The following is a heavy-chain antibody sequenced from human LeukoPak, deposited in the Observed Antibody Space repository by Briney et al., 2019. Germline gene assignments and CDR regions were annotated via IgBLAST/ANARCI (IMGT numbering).Heavy chain of an antibody. CDR3: ARAQTYYYYGMDV. CDR2: INHSGST. Sequence: SETLSLTCAVYGGSFSGYYWSWIRQPPGKGLEWIGEINHSGSTNYNPSLKSRVTISVDTSKNQFSLKLSSVTAADMAVYYCARAQTYYYYGMDVWGQGTTVTVSS. J-gene: IGHJ6*02. CDR1: GGSFSGYY. V-gene: IGHV4-34*01.